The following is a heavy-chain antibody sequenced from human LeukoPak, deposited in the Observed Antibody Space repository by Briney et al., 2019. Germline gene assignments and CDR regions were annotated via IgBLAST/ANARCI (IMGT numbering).Heavy chain of an antibody. Sequence: GGSLKISCKGSGYSFTSYWVGWVRQMPGKGLELMGIIYPGDSDTRYSPSFQGQVTISADKSISTAYLQWSSLKASDTAMYYCARLDEDTAMAYFDYWGQGTLVTVSS. CDR1: GYSFTSYW. D-gene: IGHD5-18*01. J-gene: IGHJ4*02. CDR2: IYPGDSDT. V-gene: IGHV5-51*01. CDR3: ARLDEDTAMAYFDY.